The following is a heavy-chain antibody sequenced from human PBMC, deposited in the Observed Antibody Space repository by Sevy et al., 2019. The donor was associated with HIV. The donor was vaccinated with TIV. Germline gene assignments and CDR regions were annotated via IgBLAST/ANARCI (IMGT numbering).Heavy chain of an antibody. V-gene: IGHV3-23*01. CDR3: AKGARCSGGRCHSRGAFDI. J-gene: IGHJ3*02. CDR2: ISGSGGST. Sequence: GGSLRLSCAASGFTFSSYAMSWARQAPGKGLEWVSAISGSGGSTYYADSVKGRFTISRDNSKDTLYLQMNSLRAEDTAVYYCAKGARCSGGRCHSRGAFDIWGQGTMVTVSS. D-gene: IGHD2-15*01. CDR1: GFTFSSYA.